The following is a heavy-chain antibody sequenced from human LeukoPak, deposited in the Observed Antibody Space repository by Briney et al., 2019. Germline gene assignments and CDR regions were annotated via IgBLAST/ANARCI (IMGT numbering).Heavy chain of an antibody. J-gene: IGHJ2*01. CDR3: ARREAAAGSNWYFDL. Sequence: SETLSLTCTVSGGSISNYYWYWIRQPPGKGLEWIGYIYYSGTTNYNPSLKSRVTISVDTSKNQFSLKLTSVTAADTGVYYCARREAAAGSNWYFDLWGRGTLVTVSS. CDR1: GGSISNYY. D-gene: IGHD6-13*01. CDR2: IYYSGTT. V-gene: IGHV4-59*08.